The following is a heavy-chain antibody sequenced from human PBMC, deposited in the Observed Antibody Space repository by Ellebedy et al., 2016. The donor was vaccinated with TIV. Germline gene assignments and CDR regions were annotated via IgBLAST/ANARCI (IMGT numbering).Heavy chain of an antibody. J-gene: IGHJ4*02. CDR2: INHSGST. CDR3: ARSVGYGDY. Sequence: SETLSLTXAVYGGSFSGYYWSWIRQPPGKGLEWIGEINHSGSTNYNPSLKSRVTISVDTSKNQFSLKLSSVTAADTAVYYCARSVGYGDYWGQGTLVTVSS. V-gene: IGHV4-34*01. D-gene: IGHD1-1*01. CDR1: GGSFSGYY.